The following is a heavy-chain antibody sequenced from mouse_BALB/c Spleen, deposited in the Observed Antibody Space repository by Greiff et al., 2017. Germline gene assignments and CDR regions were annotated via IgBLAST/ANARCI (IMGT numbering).Heavy chain of an antibody. V-gene: IGHV1-20*02. Sequence: VQLQQSGPELVKPGASVKMSCKASGYSFTGYFMNWVMQSHGKSLEWIGRINPYNGDTFYNQKFKGKATLTVDKSSSTAYMELRSLASEDSAVYDCARGLYEYGDYYAMDYWGQGTSVTVSS. D-gene: IGHD2-4*01. CDR2: INPYNGDT. CDR1: GYSFTGYF. J-gene: IGHJ4*01. CDR3: ARGLYEYGDYYAMDY.